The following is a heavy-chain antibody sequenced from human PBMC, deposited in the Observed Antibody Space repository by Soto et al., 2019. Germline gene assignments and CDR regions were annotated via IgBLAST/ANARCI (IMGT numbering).Heavy chain of an antibody. CDR3: AKEAHLAYFDY. Sequence: PGGSLRLSCAASGFTFSSYAMCWVRQAPGKGLEWVSTISGSGASTYYADSVKGRFTISRDISKDTLYLQMNSLRAEDTAVYYCAKEAHLAYFDYWGQGTLVTVSS. CDR2: ISGSGAST. V-gene: IGHV3-23*01. J-gene: IGHJ4*02. CDR1: GFTFSSYA.